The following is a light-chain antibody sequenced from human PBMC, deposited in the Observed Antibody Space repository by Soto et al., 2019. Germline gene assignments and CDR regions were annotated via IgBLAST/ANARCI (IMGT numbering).Light chain of an antibody. CDR1: QGISSY. J-gene: IGKJ5*01. Sequence: AIRMTQSPSSLSASTGDRVTITCRASQGISSYLAWYQQKPGEAPKLLIYAASTLQSGVPSRFSGSGSGTDFTLTISCLQSEDFATYYCQQYYSYPPITFGQGTRLEV. CDR3: QQYYSYPPIT. V-gene: IGKV1-8*01. CDR2: AAS.